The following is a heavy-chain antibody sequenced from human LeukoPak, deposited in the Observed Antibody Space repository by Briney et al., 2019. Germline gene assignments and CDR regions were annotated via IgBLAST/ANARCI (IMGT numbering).Heavy chain of an antibody. D-gene: IGHD4-17*01. CDR1: GFTFSSYA. V-gene: IGHV3-23*01. Sequence: PGRSLRLSCAASGFTFSSYAMSWVRQAPGKGLEWVSAISGSGGSTYYADSVKGRFTISRDNSKNTLYLQMNSLRAEDTAVYYCAKETLGGDYVNYFDYWGQGTLVTVSS. CDR2: ISGSGGST. CDR3: AKETLGGDYVNYFDY. J-gene: IGHJ4*02.